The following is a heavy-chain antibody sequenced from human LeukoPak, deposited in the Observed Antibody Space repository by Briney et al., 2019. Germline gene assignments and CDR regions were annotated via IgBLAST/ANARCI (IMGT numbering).Heavy chain of an antibody. Sequence: ASVKVSCKASGYNFTTYYMHWVRQAPGQGLQWMGWINPSTGGTKYAENFQGRVTMTRDTSITTAYMELSRLTSDDTGVYYCARQYCGGDCYNPWGQGTLAIVAS. J-gene: IGHJ5*02. CDR2: INPSTGGT. CDR3: ARQYCGGDCYNP. V-gene: IGHV1-2*02. CDR1: GYNFTTYY. D-gene: IGHD2-21*02.